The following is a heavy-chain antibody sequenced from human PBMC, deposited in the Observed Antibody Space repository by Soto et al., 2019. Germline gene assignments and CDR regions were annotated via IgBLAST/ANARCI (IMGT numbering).Heavy chain of an antibody. V-gene: IGHV1-18*01. J-gene: IGHJ4*02. CDR3: AREGRASDY. CDR1: GYTFTSYG. CDR2: ISAYNGNT. Sequence: ASVKVSCKASGYTFTSYGISWVRQAPGQGLEWMGWISAYNGNTNYAQKLQGRVTITADESTSTAYMELSSLRSEDTAVYYCAREGRASDYWGQGTLVTVAS.